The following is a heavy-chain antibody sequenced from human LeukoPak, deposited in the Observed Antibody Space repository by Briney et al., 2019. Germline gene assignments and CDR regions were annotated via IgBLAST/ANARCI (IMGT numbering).Heavy chain of an antibody. J-gene: IGHJ4*02. V-gene: IGHV3-33*01. CDR2: IWYDGTTK. Sequence: GGSLRLSCAASGFTFRDYGMHWVRQAPGKGLEWVALIWYDGTTKDYADSVKGRFTISRDNSKNTLYLQMNSLRAEDTAVYYCARARMVGGTTYYFAYWGQGALVTVSS. CDR3: ARARMVGGTTYYFAY. D-gene: IGHD1-26*01. CDR1: GFTFRDYG.